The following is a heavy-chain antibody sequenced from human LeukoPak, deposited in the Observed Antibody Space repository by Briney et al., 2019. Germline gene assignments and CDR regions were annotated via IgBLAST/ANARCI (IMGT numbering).Heavy chain of an antibody. CDR3: ASSRVGVVAATEYFQH. J-gene: IGHJ1*01. D-gene: IGHD2-15*01. CDR1: GGSISSGGYY. V-gene: IGHV4-31*03. CDR2: IYYSGST. Sequence: SETLSLTCTVSGGSISSGGYYWSWIRQHPGKGLEWIGYIYYSGSTYYNPSLKSRVTISVDTSKNQFSLKLSSVTAADTAVYYCASSRVGVVAATEYFQHWGQGTLVTVSS.